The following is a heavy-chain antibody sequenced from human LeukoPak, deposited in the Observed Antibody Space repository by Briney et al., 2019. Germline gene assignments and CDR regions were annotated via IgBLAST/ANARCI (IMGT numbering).Heavy chain of an antibody. Sequence: GGALRLSCAASGVTFSRYAMSWGRQAPGKGREWVSAISGSGGSTYYADSVKGRVTISRDNSKNTLYLQMNSPRAEDTAVYHCAKDPDYDLLTGDSYYFDYWAQGPLVTVSS. CDR1: GVTFSRYA. J-gene: IGHJ4*02. CDR3: AKDPDYDLLTGDSYYFDY. D-gene: IGHD3-9*01. CDR2: ISGSGGST. V-gene: IGHV3-23*01.